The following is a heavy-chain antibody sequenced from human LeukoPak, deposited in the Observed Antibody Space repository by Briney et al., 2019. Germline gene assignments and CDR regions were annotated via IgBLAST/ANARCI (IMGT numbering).Heavy chain of an antibody. Sequence: GGSLRLSCAASGFTFSSYGMHWVRQAPGKGLEWVAVISYDGSNKYYADSVKGRFTISRDNAKNSLYLQMNSLRAEDTAVYYCASNIVFDYWGQGTLVTVSS. CDR2: ISYDGSNK. J-gene: IGHJ4*02. D-gene: IGHD2/OR15-2a*01. V-gene: IGHV3-30*03. CDR1: GFTFSSYG. CDR3: ASNIVFDY.